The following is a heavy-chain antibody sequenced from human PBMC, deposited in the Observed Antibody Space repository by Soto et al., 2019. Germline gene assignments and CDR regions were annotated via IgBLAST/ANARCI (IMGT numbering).Heavy chain of an antibody. CDR2: IILPFGTA. J-gene: IGHJ4*02. CDR3: ARGTDYAGDFDY. D-gene: IGHD4-17*01. Sequence: QVRLVQSGAAVKKPGSSVTVSCKASGGTFSNYAISWVRQAPGQGLEWMGGIILPFGTANYAQKCQGRVTITADESMTAAYMELSGLRSEDTAVYYWARGTDYAGDFDYWGEGALVTVSS. V-gene: IGHV1-69*12. CDR1: GGTFSNYA.